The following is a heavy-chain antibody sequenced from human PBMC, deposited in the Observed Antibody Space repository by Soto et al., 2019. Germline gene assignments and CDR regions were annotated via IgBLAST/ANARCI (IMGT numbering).Heavy chain of an antibody. J-gene: IGHJ4*02. CDR3: ARDWSLDF. Sequence: SETLSLTCAVYGGSFSGYYWDWIRQPPGKGLEWIGEINHRGSTNYNPSLKSRVTISVDTSKNQFSLKLSSVTAADTAVYYCARDWSLDFWGQGTLVTVSS. D-gene: IGHD3-3*01. V-gene: IGHV4-34*01. CDR2: INHRGST. CDR1: GGSFSGYY.